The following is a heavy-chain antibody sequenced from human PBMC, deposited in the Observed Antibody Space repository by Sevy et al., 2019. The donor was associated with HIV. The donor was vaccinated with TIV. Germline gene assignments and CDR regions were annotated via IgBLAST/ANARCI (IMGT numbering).Heavy chain of an antibody. V-gene: IGHV1-18*01. CDR2: ISAYNGNT. Sequence: ASVKVSCKASGYTFTSYGISWVRQAPGQGLEWMGWISAYNGNTNNAQKLQGRVTMTTDTSTSTAYMELRSLRSDDTAVYYCAAGIAVAGTWYYFDYWGQGTLVTVSS. J-gene: IGHJ4*02. CDR1: GYTFTSYG. CDR3: AAGIAVAGTWYYFDY. D-gene: IGHD6-19*01.